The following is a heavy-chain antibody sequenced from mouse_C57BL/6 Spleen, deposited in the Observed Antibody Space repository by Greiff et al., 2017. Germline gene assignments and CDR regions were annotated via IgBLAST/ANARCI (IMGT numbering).Heavy chain of an antibody. J-gene: IGHJ2*01. CDR1: GYTFTDYY. V-gene: IGHV1-76*01. CDR2: IYPGSGNT. Sequence: QVQLKESGAELVRPGASVKLSCKASGYTFTDYYINWVKQRPGQGLEWIARIYPGSGNTYYNEKFKGKATLTAEKSSSTAYMQLSSLTSEDSAVYFCARSADGYYNWGQGTTLTVSS. D-gene: IGHD2-3*01. CDR3: ARSADGYYN.